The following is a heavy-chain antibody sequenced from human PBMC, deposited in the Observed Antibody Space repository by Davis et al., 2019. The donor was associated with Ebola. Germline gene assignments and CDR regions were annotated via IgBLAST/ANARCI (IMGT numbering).Heavy chain of an antibody. J-gene: IGHJ5*02. V-gene: IGHV4-59*08. CDR1: GGSISSYY. CDR2: IYYSGST. CDR3: ASGYSNYVYNWFDP. Sequence: GSLRLSCTVSGGSISSYYWSWIRQPPGKGLEWIGYIYYSGSTNYNPSLKSRVTISVDTSKNQFSLKLSSVTAADTAVYYCASGYSNYVYNWFDPWGQGTLVTVSS. D-gene: IGHD4-11*01.